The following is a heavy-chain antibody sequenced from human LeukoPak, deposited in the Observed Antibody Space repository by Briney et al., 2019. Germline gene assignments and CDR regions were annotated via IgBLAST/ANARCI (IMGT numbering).Heavy chain of an antibody. D-gene: IGHD5-12*01. Sequence: PSETLSLTCTVSGGSISSSSYYWGWIRQPPGKGLEWIGSIYYSGSTYYNPSLKSRVTISVDTSKNQFSLKLSSVTAADTAVYYCARERGGVDIVATIWGRRYYYYYYMDVWGKGTTVTVSS. CDR2: IYYSGST. CDR3: ARERGGVDIVATIWGRRYYYYYYMDV. J-gene: IGHJ6*03. CDR1: GGSISSSSYY. V-gene: IGHV4-39*02.